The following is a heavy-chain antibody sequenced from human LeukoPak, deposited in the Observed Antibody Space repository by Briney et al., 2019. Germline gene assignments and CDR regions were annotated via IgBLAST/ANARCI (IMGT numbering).Heavy chain of an antibody. CDR2: ISGSGGST. V-gene: IGHV3-23*01. CDR3: ARSGLLIYYYYYMDV. D-gene: IGHD5-12*01. Sequence: TGGSLRLSCAASGFTFSSYAMSWVRQAPGKGLEWVSAISGSGGSTYYADSVKGRFTISRDNSKNTLYLQMNSLRAEDTAVYYCARSGLLIYYYYYMDVWGKGTTVTVSS. J-gene: IGHJ6*03. CDR1: GFTFSSYA.